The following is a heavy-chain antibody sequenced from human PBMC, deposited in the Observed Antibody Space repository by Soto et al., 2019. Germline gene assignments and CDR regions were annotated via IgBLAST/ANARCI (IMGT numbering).Heavy chain of an antibody. D-gene: IGHD3-3*01. CDR1: GGSISSYY. CDR2: IYYSGST. J-gene: IGHJ5*02. Sequence: SETLSLTCTVSGGSISSYYWSWIRQPPGKGLEWIGYIYYSGSTNYNPSLKSRVTISVDTSKNQFSLKLSSVTAADTAVYYCARVAYDFWSGLFDPWGQGTLVTV. CDR3: ARVAYDFWSGLFDP. V-gene: IGHV4-59*01.